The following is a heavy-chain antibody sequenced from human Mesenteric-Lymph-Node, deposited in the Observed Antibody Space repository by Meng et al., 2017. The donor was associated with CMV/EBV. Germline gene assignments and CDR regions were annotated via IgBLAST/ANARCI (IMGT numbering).Heavy chain of an antibody. CDR3: ARDVYGSGTP. J-gene: IGHJ5*02. Sequence: SCKASGYTFTSHGITWVRQAPGQGLEWMGWISPYTGNTNYAQKFQGRVIMTTDTSTSTAYMELRSLRSDDTAVYYCARDVYGSGTPWGQGVLVTVSS. D-gene: IGHD3-10*01. V-gene: IGHV1-18*04. CDR1: GYTFTSHG. CDR2: ISPYTGNT.